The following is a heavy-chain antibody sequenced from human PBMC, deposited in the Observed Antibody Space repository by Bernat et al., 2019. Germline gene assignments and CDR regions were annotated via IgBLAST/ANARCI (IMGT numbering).Heavy chain of an antibody. CDR3: AKDTYAIFGVIDP. CDR1: GFTFSSYG. V-gene: IGHV3-30*18. CDR2: ISHDGSNK. J-gene: IGHJ5*02. D-gene: IGHD3-3*01. Sequence: QVQLVESGGGVVQPGRSLRLSCAASGFTFSSYGMHWVRQAPGKGLEWVAVISHDGSNKYYADSVKGRFTISRDNSKNTLYLQMNSLRAEDTAVYYCAKDTYAIFGVIDPWGQGTLVTVSS.